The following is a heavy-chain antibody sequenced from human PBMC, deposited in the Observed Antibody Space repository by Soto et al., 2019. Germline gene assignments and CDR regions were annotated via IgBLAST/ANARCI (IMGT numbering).Heavy chain of an antibody. D-gene: IGHD2-21*02. CDR2: IYWDDDK. V-gene: IGHV2-5*02. CDR1: GFSLSTSGVG. Sequence: QITLKESGPTLVKPTQTLTLTCTFSGFSLSTSGVGVGWIRQPPGKALEWLAIIYWDDDKRYSPSLKSRLTIPKDTTKNQVVLTMTNMDPVDTATYYCAGGDSFYGMDVWGQGTTVTVSS. J-gene: IGHJ6*02. CDR3: AGGDSFYGMDV.